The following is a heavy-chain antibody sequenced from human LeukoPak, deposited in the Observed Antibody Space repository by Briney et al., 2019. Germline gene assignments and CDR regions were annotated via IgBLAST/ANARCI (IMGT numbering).Heavy chain of an antibody. J-gene: IGHJ4*02. Sequence: GGSLRLSCAASGFTFSDYSMNWVRQTPGKGLEWVAVISFVGSNKYYADSVKGRFTISRDNSMNTLYLQMNSLRAEDTAVYYCARDKNTIAFDYWGQGTLVTVSS. V-gene: IGHV3-30*03. CDR1: GFTFSDYS. CDR3: ARDKNTIAFDY. CDR2: ISFVGSNK. D-gene: IGHD5-24*01.